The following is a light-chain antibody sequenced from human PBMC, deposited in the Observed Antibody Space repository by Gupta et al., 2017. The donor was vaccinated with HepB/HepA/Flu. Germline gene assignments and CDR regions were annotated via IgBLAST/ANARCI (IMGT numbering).Light chain of an antibody. V-gene: IGLV1-51*01. CDR1: SSNIGNNY. J-gene: IGLJ1*01. CDR3: GTWDSSLSAYV. CDR2: ANN. Sequence: QSVLTQPPSVSAAPGQKVTISCSGSSSNIGNNYVSWSQQLPGTAPKLLIYANNKRPSGIPDRFSGSKSGTSATLGITGLQTGDEADYYCGTWDSSLSAYVFGTGTKVTVL.